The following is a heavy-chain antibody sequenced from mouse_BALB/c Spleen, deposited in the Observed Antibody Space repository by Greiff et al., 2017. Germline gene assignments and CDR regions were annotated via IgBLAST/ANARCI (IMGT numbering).Heavy chain of an antibody. J-gene: IGHJ4*01. CDR3: ARGGLRRDAMDY. Sequence: EVMLVESGGGLVQPGGSRKLSCAASGFTFSSFGMHWVRQAPEKGLEWVAYISSGSSTIYYADTVKGRFTISRDNPKNTLFLQMTSLRSEDTAMYYCARGGLRRDAMDYWGQGTSVTVSS. CDR1: GFTFSSFG. V-gene: IGHV5-17*02. D-gene: IGHD2-4*01. CDR2: ISSGSSTI.